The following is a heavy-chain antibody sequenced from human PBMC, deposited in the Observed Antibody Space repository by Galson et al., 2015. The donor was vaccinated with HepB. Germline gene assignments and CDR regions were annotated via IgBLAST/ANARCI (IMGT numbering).Heavy chain of an antibody. Sequence: SLRLSCAASGFTFSDYYMSWIRQAPGKGLECISHISSSSGIMYYADSVKGRFTISRDNAKNSLCLQMNSLRAEDTAMYYCARSAWLDIWGQGTMVTVSS. V-gene: IGHV3-11*01. CDR2: ISSSSGIM. CDR1: GFTFSDYY. CDR3: ARSAWLDI. J-gene: IGHJ3*02.